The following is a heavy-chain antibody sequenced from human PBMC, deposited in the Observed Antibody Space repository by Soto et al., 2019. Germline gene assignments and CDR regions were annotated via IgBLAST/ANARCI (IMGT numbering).Heavy chain of an antibody. V-gene: IGHV4-4*07. CDR3: ARASQCKSYFGCFAWLDY. CDR1: SDSISVLY. Sequence: QVQLQESGPGLVRPSETLSLTCTVSSDSISVLYWTWIRQPAGKGLEWIGRIYSSVETNYNPSLTGRVIMSLDTSKNQFYLNLTSVNAADTAVYYCARASQCKSYFGCFAWLDYWGQGTLVTVSS. J-gene: IGHJ4*02. CDR2: IYSSVET. D-gene: IGHD3-9*01.